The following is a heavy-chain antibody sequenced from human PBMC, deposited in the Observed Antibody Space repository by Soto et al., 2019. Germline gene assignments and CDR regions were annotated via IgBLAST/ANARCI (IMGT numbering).Heavy chain of an antibody. CDR2: MNPNSGNT. Sequence: QVQLVQSVAAVKKPGASVKVSCKASGYTFTSYDINWVRQATGQGLEWMGWMNPNSGNTGYAQKFQVSVTMTRNTSIGTAYRQLSSLTSEDTAVYYCAIQTEKYSYYYYMYFWGKGTTVTVSS. D-gene: IGHD4-4*01. J-gene: IGHJ6*03. V-gene: IGHV1-8*01. CDR3: AIQTEKYSYYYYMYF. CDR1: GYTFTSYD.